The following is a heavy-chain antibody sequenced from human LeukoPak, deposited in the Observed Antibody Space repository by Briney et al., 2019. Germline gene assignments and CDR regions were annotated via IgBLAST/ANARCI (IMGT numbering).Heavy chain of an antibody. D-gene: IGHD3-16*01. Sequence: ASVKVSCKASGYTFTSYGISWVRQAPGQGLEWVGIINPTGGSTSYAQKFQGRVTMTRDTSTSTVYMELSSLGSEDTAVYYCARGLTFGGVTKDAFGIWGQGTMVTVSS. J-gene: IGHJ3*02. CDR3: ARGLTFGGVTKDAFGI. CDR1: GYTFTSYG. CDR2: INPTGGST. V-gene: IGHV1-46*01.